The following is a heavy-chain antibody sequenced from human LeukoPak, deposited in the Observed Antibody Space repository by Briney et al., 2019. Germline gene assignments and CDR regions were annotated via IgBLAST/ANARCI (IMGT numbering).Heavy chain of an antibody. V-gene: IGHV3-30*03. CDR2: ISYDGSNK. CDR1: GFTFSSFG. CDR3: GRLMGGYDSYFYGMDV. D-gene: IGHD5-12*01. Sequence: PGGSLRLSCAGSGFTFSSFGMHWVRQAPGKGLEWVAVISYDGSNKYYADSVKGRFTISRDNSQNTLYLQMNSLRLEDTAVYYCGRLMGGYDSYFYGMDVWGQGTTVTVSS. J-gene: IGHJ6*02.